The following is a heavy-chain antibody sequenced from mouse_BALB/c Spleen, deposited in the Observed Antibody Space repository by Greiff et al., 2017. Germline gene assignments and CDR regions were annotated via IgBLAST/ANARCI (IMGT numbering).Heavy chain of an antibody. CDR2: INSNGGST. CDR3: ARLYYGSSHYFDY. Sequence: DVKLVESGGGLVKLGGSLKLSCAASGFTFSSYYMSWVRQTPEKRLELVAAINSNGGSTYYPDTVKGRFTISRDNAKNTLYLQMSSLKSEDTALYYCARLYYGSSHYFDYWGQGTTLTVSS. J-gene: IGHJ2*01. V-gene: IGHV5-6-2*01. D-gene: IGHD1-1*01. CDR1: GFTFSSYY.